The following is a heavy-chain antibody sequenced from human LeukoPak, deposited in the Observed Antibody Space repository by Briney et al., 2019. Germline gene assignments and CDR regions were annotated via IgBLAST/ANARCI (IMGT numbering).Heavy chain of an antibody. CDR3: ARGRSTGYPYYFEY. V-gene: IGHV1-8*03. CDR2: MKPNSGST. J-gene: IGHJ4*02. Sequence: ASVKVSCKASGYTFTSYDINWVRQATGQGLEWMGWMKPNSGSTGYAQKVQGRVTITRNTSISTAYMELSGLRSEDTAVYYCARGRSTGYPYYFEYWGQGTLVTVSS. D-gene: IGHD5-12*01. CDR1: GYTFTSYD.